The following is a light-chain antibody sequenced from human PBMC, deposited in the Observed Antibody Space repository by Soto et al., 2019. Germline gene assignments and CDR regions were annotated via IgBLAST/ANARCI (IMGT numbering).Light chain of an antibody. J-gene: IGLJ1*01. CDR1: RSHIGSNS. V-gene: IGLV1-44*01. CDR3: ASWDDRLKGYV. Sequence: SVLTKPPSVSRTPGQRVIISCSGSRSHIGSNSVNWYQQLPGTAPTLLIYINDQRPSGVPDRFSGSTSGTSVSLAISGLQSEDEADYYCASWDDRLKGYVFGTGTKVTVL. CDR2: IND.